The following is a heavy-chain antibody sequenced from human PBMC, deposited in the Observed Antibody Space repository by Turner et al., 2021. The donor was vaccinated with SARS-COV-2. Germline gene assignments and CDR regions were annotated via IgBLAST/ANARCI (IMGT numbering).Heavy chain of an antibody. CDR3: AKDMVRGLIYYYYGMDV. CDR1: RFTFDDYA. D-gene: IGHD3-10*01. Sequence: GGLVQPGRSLRLSCAASRFTFDDYAMHWVRQAPGKGLEWVSSISWNSRSIGYADSVKGRFTISRDNAKNSLYLQMHSLRAEDTALYYCAKDMVRGLIYYYYGMDVWGQGTTVTVSS. CDR2: ISWNSRSI. J-gene: IGHJ6*02. V-gene: IGHV3-9*01.